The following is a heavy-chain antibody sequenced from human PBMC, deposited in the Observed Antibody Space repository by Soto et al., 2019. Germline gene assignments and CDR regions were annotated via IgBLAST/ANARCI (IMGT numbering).Heavy chain of an antibody. J-gene: IGHJ4*02. D-gene: IGHD2-15*01. Sequence: ASVKVSCKASGYTFTSYVMHWVRQAPGQRLEWLGWINPGNGNTKYSQKFQGRVTITRDTSASTAYMKLSSLRSEDTAIYYCARDECRGGSCYKGYFDYWGQGTLVTVSS. CDR2: INPGNGNT. V-gene: IGHV1-3*01. CDR3: ARDECRGGSCYKGYFDY. CDR1: GYTFTSYV.